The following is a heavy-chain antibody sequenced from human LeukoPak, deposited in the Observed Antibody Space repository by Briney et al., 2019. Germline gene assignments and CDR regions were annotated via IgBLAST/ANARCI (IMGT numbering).Heavy chain of an antibody. V-gene: IGHV3-74*01. CDR2: INSDGTTT. CDR3: ARSDYFDY. CDR1: GFTLSSYW. Sequence: PPGGSLRLSCAASGFTLSSYWMHWVRQAPGKGLVWVSHINSDGTTTTYADSVKGRFTISRDNAKNTLYLQMNSLRAEDTAVYYCARSDYFDYRGQGTLVTVSS. J-gene: IGHJ4*02.